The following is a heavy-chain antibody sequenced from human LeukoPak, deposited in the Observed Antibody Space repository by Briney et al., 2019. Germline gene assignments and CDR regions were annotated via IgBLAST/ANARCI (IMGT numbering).Heavy chain of an antibody. Sequence: GASVKVSCKASGYMFTAYYIHWVRQAPGQGLEWVGWINPNSGGAKYAQKFQDRVTMTRDTSISTAYMGLSRLRSDDTAVYYCAKGRVVAGSKSLTYHWLDPWGQGTLVTVSS. D-gene: IGHD6-19*01. CDR1: GYMFTAYY. V-gene: IGHV1-2*02. CDR2: INPNSGGA. J-gene: IGHJ5*02. CDR3: AKGRVVAGSKSLTYHWLDP.